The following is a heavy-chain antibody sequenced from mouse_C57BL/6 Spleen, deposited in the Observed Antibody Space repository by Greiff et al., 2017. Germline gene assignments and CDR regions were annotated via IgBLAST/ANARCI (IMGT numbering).Heavy chain of an antibody. CDR1: GYAFSSSW. CDR3: AAHYFDY. Sequence: LQESGPELVKPGASVKISCKASGYAFSSSWMNWVKQRPGKGLEWIGRIYPGDGDTNYNGKFKGKATLTADKSSSTAYMQLSSLTSEDSAVYFCAAHYFDYWGQGTTLTVSS. CDR2: IYPGDGDT. J-gene: IGHJ2*01. V-gene: IGHV1-82*01.